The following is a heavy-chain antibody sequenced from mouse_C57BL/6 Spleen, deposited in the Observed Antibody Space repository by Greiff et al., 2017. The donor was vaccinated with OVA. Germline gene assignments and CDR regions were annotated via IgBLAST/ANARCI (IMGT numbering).Heavy chain of an antibody. V-gene: IGHV14-2*01. D-gene: IGHD1-1*01. CDR3: DRYHDGSSPDY. CDR2: IDPEDGET. J-gene: IGHJ2*01. CDR1: GFNITDYY. Sequence: EVQLVESGAELVKPGASVKLSCTASGFNITDYYMHWVKQRTEQGLEWIGRIDPEDGETKYAPKFQGKATITADTSSNTAYLQLRSLTSEDTAVYYCDRYHDGSSPDYWGQGTTLTVSS.